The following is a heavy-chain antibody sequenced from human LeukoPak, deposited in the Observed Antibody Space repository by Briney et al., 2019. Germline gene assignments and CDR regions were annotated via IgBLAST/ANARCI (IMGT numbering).Heavy chain of an antibody. Sequence: QTGGSLRLSCAASGFTFSSYWMHWVRQAPGKGLVWVSRINSDVSSTSYADSVKGRFTISRDNAKNTLYLQMNSLKAEITAVHYCARELLWEYYGSGSYYGYWRQGTLVTVSS. CDR3: ARELLWEYYGSGSYYGY. J-gene: IGHJ4*02. CDR1: GFTFSSYW. CDR2: INSDVSST. V-gene: IGHV3-74*01. D-gene: IGHD3-10*01.